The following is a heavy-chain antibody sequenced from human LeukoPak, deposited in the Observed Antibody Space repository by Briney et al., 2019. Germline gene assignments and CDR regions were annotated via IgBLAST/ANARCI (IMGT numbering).Heavy chain of an antibody. CDR3: ARSWDSSGYYYDY. J-gene: IGHJ4*02. CDR2: IYYSGST. Sequence: SQTLSLTCTVSGGSISSGGYYWSWIRQHPGKGLEWIGYIYYSGSTYYNPSLKSRVTISVDTSKNQFSLKLSSVTAADTAVYYCARSWDSSGYYYDYWGQGTLVTVSS. V-gene: IGHV4-31*03. CDR1: GGSISSGGYY. D-gene: IGHD3-22*01.